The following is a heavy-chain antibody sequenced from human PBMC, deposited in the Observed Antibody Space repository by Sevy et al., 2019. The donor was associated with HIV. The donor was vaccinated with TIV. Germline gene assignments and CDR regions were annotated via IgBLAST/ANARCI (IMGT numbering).Heavy chain of an antibody. D-gene: IGHD2-2*01. CDR2: IKSKIDGGTI. Sequence: GGSLRLSCAASGFTFSNVWMSWVRQAPGKGLEWVGRIKSKIDGGTIDYAAPVKVRFTISRVDSKITLYLQMNSLKTEDTAVYYCTTEAVDCSTTTCSLAMDVWGQGTTVTVSS. CDR3: TTEAVDCSTTTCSLAMDV. V-gene: IGHV3-15*01. CDR1: GFTFSNVW. J-gene: IGHJ6*02.